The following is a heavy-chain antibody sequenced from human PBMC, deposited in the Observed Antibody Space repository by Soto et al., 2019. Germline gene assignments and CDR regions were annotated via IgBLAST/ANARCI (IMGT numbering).Heavy chain of an antibody. Sequence: PSETLSLTCTVSGGSISGNTYYWGWIRQPPGRGLEWIGSIYYSGSTYYNPSLKSRVTISVDTSKNQFSLKLSSVTAADTAVYYCASQPPVAPPDYWGQGTLVTVSS. V-gene: IGHV4-39*01. CDR2: IYYSGST. D-gene: IGHD6-19*01. J-gene: IGHJ4*02. CDR3: ASQPPVAPPDY. CDR1: GGSISGNTYY.